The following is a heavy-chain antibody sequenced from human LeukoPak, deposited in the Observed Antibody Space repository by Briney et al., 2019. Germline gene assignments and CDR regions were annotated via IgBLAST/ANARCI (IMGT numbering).Heavy chain of an antibody. CDR3: ARLRGYSYGYLDY. CDR2: VSYDGNNN. CDR1: GFTFSLYA. D-gene: IGHD5-18*01. J-gene: IGHJ4*02. V-gene: IGHV3-30*14. Sequence: GRSLRLSCEVSGFTFSLYAMHWVRQTPGKGLEWMAVVSYDGNNNYHADSVKGRFTISRDNSKNTLYLQMNSLRAEDTAVYYCARLRGYSYGYLDYWGQGTLVTVSS.